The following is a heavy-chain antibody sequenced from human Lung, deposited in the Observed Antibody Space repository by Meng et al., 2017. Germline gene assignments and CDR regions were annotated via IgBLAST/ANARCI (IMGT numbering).Heavy chain of an antibody. CDR2: INHSGST. CDR1: GGSFSDYY. V-gene: IGHV4-34*01. CDR3: ARGPTTMAHDFDY. D-gene: IGHD4-11*01. Sequence: QVQLQQWRAGLLKPSATLSLTCVVSGGSFSDYYWSWISQPPGKGLEWIGEINHSGSTNYNPSLESRATISVDTSQNNLSLKLSSVTAADSAVYYCARGPTTMAHDFDYWGQGTLVTVSS. J-gene: IGHJ4*02.